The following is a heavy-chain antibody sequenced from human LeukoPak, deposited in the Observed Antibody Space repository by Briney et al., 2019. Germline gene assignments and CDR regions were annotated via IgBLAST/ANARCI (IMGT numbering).Heavy chain of an antibody. CDR2: VSSSGGST. D-gene: IGHD3-22*01. V-gene: IGHV3-23*01. CDR3: ATPTRFITPFDY. J-gene: IGHJ4*02. CDR1: GFTFSSYA. Sequence: HPGGSLRLSCAASGFTFSSYAMSWVRQAPGKGLEWVSAVSSSGGSTYYADSVKGRFTISRDNSKNTLYLQMNSLRAEDTAVYYCATPTRFITPFDYWGQGTLVTVSS.